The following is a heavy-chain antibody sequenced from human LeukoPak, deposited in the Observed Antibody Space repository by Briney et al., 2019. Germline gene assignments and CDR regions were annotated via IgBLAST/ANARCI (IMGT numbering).Heavy chain of an antibody. CDR2: INHSGST. CDR3: AGAPYYYDSDDAFDI. D-gene: IGHD3-22*01. CDR1: GGSFSGYY. Sequence: KPSETLSLTCAVYGGSFSGYYWSWIRQPPGKGLEWIGEINHSGSTNYNPSLKSRVTISVDTSKNQFSLKLSSVTAADTAVYYCAGAPYYYDSDDAFDIWGQGTMVTVSS. J-gene: IGHJ3*02. V-gene: IGHV4-34*01.